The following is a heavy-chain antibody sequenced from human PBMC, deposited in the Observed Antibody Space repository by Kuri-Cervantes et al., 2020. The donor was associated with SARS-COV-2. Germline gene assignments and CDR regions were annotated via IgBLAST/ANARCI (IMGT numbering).Heavy chain of an antibody. D-gene: IGHD3-22*01. V-gene: IGHV1-18*01. CDR1: GYTFTSYA. CDR3: ARVDDYYDSSPLGNY. J-gene: IGHJ4*02. CDR2: ISAYNGNT. Sequence: ASVKVSCKASGYTFTSYAMHWVRQAPGQGLEWMGWISAYNGNTNYAQKLQGRVTMTTDTSTSTAYMELRSLRSDDTAVYYCARVDDYYDSSPLGNYWGRGPLAPFP.